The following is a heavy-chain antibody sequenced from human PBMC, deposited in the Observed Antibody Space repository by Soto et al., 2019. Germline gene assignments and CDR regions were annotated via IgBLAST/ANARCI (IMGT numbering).Heavy chain of an antibody. D-gene: IGHD3-22*01. CDR1: GFTFSSYA. CDR2: ISGSGGST. CDR3: AKDGAPYYDSSGYPVRPIDY. V-gene: IGHV3-23*01. Sequence: AGGSLRLSCAASGFTFSSYAMSWVRQAPGKGLEWVSAISGSGGSTYYADSVKGRFTISRDNSKNTLYLQMHSLRAEDTAVYYCAKDGAPYYDSSGYPVRPIDYWSQGTLVTVSS. J-gene: IGHJ4*02.